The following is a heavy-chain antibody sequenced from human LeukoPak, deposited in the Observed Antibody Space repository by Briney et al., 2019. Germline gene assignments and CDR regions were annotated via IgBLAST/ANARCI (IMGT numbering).Heavy chain of an antibody. Sequence: ASVKVSCKASGYTFTSYYIHWVRQAPGQGLEWMGLINPSGGSTNYAQKFQGRVTMTRDTSISTAYMELSRLRSDDTAVYYCARGLYCGGDCYLWTYYYYYYYMDVWGKGTTVTISS. CDR2: INPSGGST. CDR3: ARGLYCGGDCYLWTYYYYYYYMDV. CDR1: GYTFTSYY. D-gene: IGHD2-21*02. V-gene: IGHV1-2*02. J-gene: IGHJ6*03.